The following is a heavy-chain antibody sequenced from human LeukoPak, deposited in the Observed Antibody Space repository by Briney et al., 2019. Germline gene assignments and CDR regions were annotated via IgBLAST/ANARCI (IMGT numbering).Heavy chain of an antibody. V-gene: IGHV1-2*02. J-gene: IGHJ4*02. CDR2: TNPDSGGT. Sequence: ASVKVSCKASGYSFTGYSMHWVRQAPAQGLEWMGWTNPDSGGTKFAQKFQGRVTVTRDTSISTAYMEVSRLRSDDTAVYYCATQNNSYFDYWGQGTLVTVSS. CDR3: ATQNNSYFDY. D-gene: IGHD1-20*01. CDR1: GYSFTGYS.